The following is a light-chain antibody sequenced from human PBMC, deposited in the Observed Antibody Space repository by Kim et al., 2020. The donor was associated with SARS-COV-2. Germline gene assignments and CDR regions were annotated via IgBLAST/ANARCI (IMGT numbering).Light chain of an antibody. CDR1: QGIANS. CDR3: QKYNSAPWT. V-gene: IGKV1-27*01. Sequence: ASVGDRVTITCRASQGIANSLAWYQQKPGTVPKVLIYGASTLHSGVPSRFSGSGSGTEFTLTIGSLQTEDVATYYCQKYNSAPWTFGPGTRVDIK. CDR2: GAS. J-gene: IGKJ1*01.